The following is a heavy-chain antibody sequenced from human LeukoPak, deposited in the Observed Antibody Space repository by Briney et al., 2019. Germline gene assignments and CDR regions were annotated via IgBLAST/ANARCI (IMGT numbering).Heavy chain of an antibody. CDR3: ARVQDTAAAGTNWFDP. D-gene: IGHD6-13*01. V-gene: IGHV1-69*05. J-gene: IGHJ5*02. CDR2: IIPIFGTA. CDR1: GYTFTAYG. Sequence: ASVKVSCKASGYTFTAYGISWVRQAPGQGLEWMGGIIPIFGTANYAQKFQGRVTITTDESTSTAYMELSSLRSEDTAVYYCARVQDTAAAGTNWFDPWGQGTLVTVSS.